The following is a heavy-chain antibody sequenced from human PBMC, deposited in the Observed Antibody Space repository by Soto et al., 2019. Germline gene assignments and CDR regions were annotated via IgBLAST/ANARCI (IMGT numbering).Heavy chain of an antibody. Sequence: SETLSLTCTVSGGSISSGGYYWSWIRQHPGKGLEWIGYIYYSGSTYYNPSLKSRVTISVDTSKNQFSLKLSSVTAADTAVYYCARGAGITIFGVVINDFFDYSGQGTLVTVSS. CDR3: ARGAGITIFGVVINDFFDY. J-gene: IGHJ4*02. CDR1: GGSISSGGYY. D-gene: IGHD3-3*01. CDR2: IYYSGST. V-gene: IGHV4-31*03.